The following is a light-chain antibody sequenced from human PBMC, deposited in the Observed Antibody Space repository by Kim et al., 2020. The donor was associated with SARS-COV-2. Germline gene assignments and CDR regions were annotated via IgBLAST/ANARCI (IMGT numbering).Light chain of an antibody. J-gene: IGKJ2*01. CDR2: GAS. V-gene: IGKV3-20*01. CDR3: LHYGGSPIHT. CDR1: QSVRNNY. Sequence: EIALTQSPGTLSLSPGERATLSCRASQSVRNNYLTWYQHKPGQAPRLLIYGASSRAAGIPDRFSGSGSGTDFTLTISRLEPEDFAVYYCLHYGGSPIHTFGQGTKLEI.